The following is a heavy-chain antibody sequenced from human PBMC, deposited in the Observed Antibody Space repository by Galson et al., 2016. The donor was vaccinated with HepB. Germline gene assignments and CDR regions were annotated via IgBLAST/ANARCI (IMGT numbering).Heavy chain of an antibody. CDR3: PTSAVEGGAVALALDI. CDR2: IRLSYAYT. D-gene: IGHD4/OR15-4a*01. CDR1: TYSTPNFW. J-gene: IGHJ3*02. Sequence: QSGAEVTKSGESLRISCNDPTYSTPNFWINWVRQMPGTGLEWMGNIRLSYAYTDHSPYLRCHVTISADKSINAAYLQWNRLEASDTAMYYCPTSAVEGGAVALALDIWGQGTMVTVSS. V-gene: IGHV5-10-1*01.